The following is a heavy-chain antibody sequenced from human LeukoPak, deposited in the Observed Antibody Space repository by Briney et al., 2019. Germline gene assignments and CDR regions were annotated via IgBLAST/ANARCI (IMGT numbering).Heavy chain of an antibody. J-gene: IGHJ4*02. Sequence: PSETLSLTCTVSGGSITNYFWSWIRQPPGKGLEWIGHIYYTGITTYNPSLRSRLTISLDRSKNHFSLKLNSVTATDTAIYYCARHANGGTFPLGFWGQGTMVTVSS. CDR2: IYYTGIT. D-gene: IGHD4-23*01. V-gene: IGHV4-59*08. CDR1: GGSITNYF. CDR3: ARHANGGTFPLGF.